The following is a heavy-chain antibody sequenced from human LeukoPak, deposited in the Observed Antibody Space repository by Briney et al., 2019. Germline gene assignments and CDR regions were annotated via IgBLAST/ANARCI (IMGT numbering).Heavy chain of an antibody. D-gene: IGHD6-19*01. J-gene: IGHJ5*02. CDR1: GFTFSSYG. CDR3: TKAYSSAAWLDP. Sequence: GGSLRLSCAASGFTFSSYGMHWVRQAPGKGLEWVAFIRYDGSNKYYADSVKGRFTISRDNSKNTLYLQMNSLRAEDTAVYFCTKAYSSAAWLDPWGQGTLVTVSS. CDR2: IRYDGSNK. V-gene: IGHV3-30*02.